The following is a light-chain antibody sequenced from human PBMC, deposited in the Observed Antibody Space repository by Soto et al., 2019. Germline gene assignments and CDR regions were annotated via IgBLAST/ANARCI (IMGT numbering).Light chain of an antibody. CDR2: DAS. CDR1: QTISRW. V-gene: IGKV1-5*01. CDR3: HSRA. J-gene: IGKJ5*01. Sequence: QLTQTPSTLSASVVDEVTITCRASQTISRWLAWYQQKPGRAPKLLIYDASTLESGVPSRFSGSGSETEFTLTISRLQPDDFATYFCHSRAFGQGTRLEIK.